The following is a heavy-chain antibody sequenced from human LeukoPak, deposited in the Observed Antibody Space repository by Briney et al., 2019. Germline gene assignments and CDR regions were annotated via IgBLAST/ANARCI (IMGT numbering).Heavy chain of an antibody. Sequence: GGSLRLSCAATGFSFRSYSMHWVRQAPGKGLEWISYISSSGATRYYADSVKGRFTISRDNSKNTLYLQMNSLRAEDTAVYYCAKVYGSGSYYDYWGQGTLVTVSS. D-gene: IGHD3-10*01. CDR3: AKVYGSGSYYDY. J-gene: IGHJ4*02. V-gene: IGHV3-48*01. CDR2: ISSSGATR. CDR1: GFSFRSYS.